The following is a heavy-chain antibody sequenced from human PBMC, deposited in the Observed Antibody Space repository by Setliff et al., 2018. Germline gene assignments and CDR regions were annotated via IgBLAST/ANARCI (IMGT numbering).Heavy chain of an antibody. V-gene: IGHV1-2*04. CDR3: ARDRGYCSSTACYPYIPGLDV. CDR2: INPNSGGT. Sequence: ASVKVSCKASGYTFTGYYMHWVRQAPGQGLEWMGWINPNSGGTNYAQKFQGWVTMTRDTSISTAYMEPRSLRSDDTAVYYFARDRGYCSSTACYPYIPGLDVWGQGTMVTVSS. CDR1: GYTFTGYY. J-gene: IGHJ3*01. D-gene: IGHD2-2*01.